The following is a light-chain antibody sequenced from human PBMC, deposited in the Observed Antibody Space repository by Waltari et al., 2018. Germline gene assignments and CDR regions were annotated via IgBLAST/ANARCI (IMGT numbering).Light chain of an antibody. J-gene: IGKJ4*01. CDR2: DAS. CDR1: QSVRTY. Sequence: EIVLTQSPATLSLSPGERATLSCRASQSVRTYLAWYQHRPGQAPRLLIYDASNRATGVPARFSGSRSGTDFTLTISGLQPEDFAVYYCQERSNWPGGAFGGGTKVEIK. V-gene: IGKV3-11*01. CDR3: QERSNWPGGA.